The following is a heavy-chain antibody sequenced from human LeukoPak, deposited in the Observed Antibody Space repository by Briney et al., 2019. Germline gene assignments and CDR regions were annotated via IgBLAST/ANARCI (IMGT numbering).Heavy chain of an antibody. CDR1: GYTFTVYY. CDR2: INPNSGGT. D-gene: IGHD2-15*01. CDR3: ARVDVLVVADPEGENYYYYMDV. V-gene: IGHV1-2*02. Sequence: ASVKVSCKASGYTFTVYYMHWVRQAPGQGLEWMGWINPNSGGTNYAQKFQGRVTMTRDTSISTAYMELSRLRSDDTAVYYCARVDVLVVADPEGENYYYYMDVWGKGTTVTISS. J-gene: IGHJ6*03.